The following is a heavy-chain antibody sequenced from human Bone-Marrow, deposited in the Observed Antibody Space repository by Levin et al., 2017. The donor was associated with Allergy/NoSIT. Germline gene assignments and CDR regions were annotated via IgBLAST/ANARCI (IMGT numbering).Heavy chain of an antibody. V-gene: IGHV4-61*01. CDR3: ARDGGYGSGSYRFDP. CDR1: GGSVGSGTYY. D-gene: IGHD3-10*01. CDR2: VYYSGNT. J-gene: IGHJ5*02. Sequence: KSSETLSLTCTVSGGSVGSGTYYWSWIRQPPGKGLEWIAYVYYSGNTNYNPSLKSRVTISVDTSKNQFSLKLSSVTAADTAVYYCARDGGYGSGSYRFDPWGQGTRVTVSS.